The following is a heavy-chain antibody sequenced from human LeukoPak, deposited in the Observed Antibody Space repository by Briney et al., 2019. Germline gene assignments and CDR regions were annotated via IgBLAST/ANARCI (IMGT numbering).Heavy chain of an antibody. V-gene: IGHV3-7*03. CDR1: GFTFSTYW. CDR2: IKQDGSES. CDR3: ASRSPYGSGSRPSEY. D-gene: IGHD3-10*01. Sequence: GGSLRLSCAASGFTFSTYWMSWVRQAPGKGLEWVANIKQDGSESYYVDSVKGRFTISRDNAKNTLYLQMDSLRAEDTAVYYCASRSPYGSGSRPSEYWGQGTLVTVSS. J-gene: IGHJ4*02.